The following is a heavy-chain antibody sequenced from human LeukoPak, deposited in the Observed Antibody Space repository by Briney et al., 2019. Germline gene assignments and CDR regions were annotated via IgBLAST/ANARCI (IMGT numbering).Heavy chain of an antibody. J-gene: IGHJ5*02. D-gene: IGHD6-13*01. CDR2: ISWNSGSI. CDR3: SKALTLGSSSAFDP. Sequence: GGSLRLSCAASGFTFDDYAMHWVRQAPGKGLEWVSGISWNSGSIGYADSVKGRFTISRDNAKNSLYLQMNSLRAEDTALYYCSKALTLGSSSAFDPWGQGTLVTVSS. CDR1: GFTFDDYA. V-gene: IGHV3-9*01.